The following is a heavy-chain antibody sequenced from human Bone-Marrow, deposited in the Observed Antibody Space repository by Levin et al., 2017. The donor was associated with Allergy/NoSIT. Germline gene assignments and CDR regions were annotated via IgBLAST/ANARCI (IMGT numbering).Heavy chain of an antibody. D-gene: IGHD3-16*01. CDR2: IKRDGSEK. CDR3: ARRGTEYYYNYGMDV. Sequence: AGGSLRLSCAASGFTFSSYWMSWVRQAPGKGLEWVANIKRDGSEKYYVDSVKGRFTISRDNAKNSLYLQMNSLRAEDTAVYYCARRGTEYYYNYGMDVWGQGTTVTVSS. V-gene: IGHV3-7*01. CDR1: GFTFSSYW. J-gene: IGHJ6*02.